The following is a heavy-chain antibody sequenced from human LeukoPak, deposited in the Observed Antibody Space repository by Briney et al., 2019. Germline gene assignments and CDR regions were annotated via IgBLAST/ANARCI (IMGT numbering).Heavy chain of an antibody. CDR2: ISGSGGST. CDR1: GCTFSSYA. V-gene: IGHV3-23*01. J-gene: IGHJ3*02. Sequence: GGSLRLSCAASGCTFSSYAMSWVRQAPGKGLEWVSAISGSGGSTYYADSVKGRFTISRDNSKNTLYLQMNSLRAEDTAVYYCARYSGSFLREDAFDIWGQGTMVTVSS. CDR3: ARYSGSFLREDAFDI. D-gene: IGHD1-26*01.